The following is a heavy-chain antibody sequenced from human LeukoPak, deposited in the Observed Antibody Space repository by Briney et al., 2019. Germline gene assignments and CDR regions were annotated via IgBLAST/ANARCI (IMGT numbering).Heavy chain of an antibody. D-gene: IGHD3-22*01. Sequence: ASVKVSCKASGYTFTGYYMHWVRQAPGQGLEWMGRIIPILGIANYAQKFQGRVTITADKSTSTAYMELSSLRSEDTAVYYCASYDSSGYYFSYFDYWGQGTLVTVSS. J-gene: IGHJ4*02. CDR1: GYTFTGYY. V-gene: IGHV1-69*02. CDR3: ASYDSSGYYFSYFDY. CDR2: IIPILGIA.